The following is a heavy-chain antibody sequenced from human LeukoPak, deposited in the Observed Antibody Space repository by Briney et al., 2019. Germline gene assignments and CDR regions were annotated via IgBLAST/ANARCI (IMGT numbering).Heavy chain of an antibody. CDR1: GFTFSSYG. V-gene: IGHV3-15*07. Sequence: GGSLRLSCAASGFTFSSYGMHWVRQAPGKGLEWVGRIKRKTEGGTTDYAAPVKGRFTISRDDSKNTLYLQMNSLKTEDTAVYYCTTGNWGPHWGQGTLVTVSS. CDR3: TTGNWGPH. J-gene: IGHJ4*02. CDR2: IKRKTEGGTT. D-gene: IGHD7-27*01.